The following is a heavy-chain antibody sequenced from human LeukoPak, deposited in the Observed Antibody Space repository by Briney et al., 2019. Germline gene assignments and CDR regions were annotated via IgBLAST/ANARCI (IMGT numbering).Heavy chain of an antibody. J-gene: IGHJ4*02. CDR3: AKDPLPYDFWSGYWKDY. CDR2: ISGSGGST. CDR1: GFTFSSYA. Sequence: GGSLRLSCAASGFTFSSYAMSWVRQALGKGLEWVSAISGSGGSTYYADSVKGRSTISRDNSKNTLYLQMNSLRAEDTAVYYCAKDPLPYDFWSGYWKDYWGQGTLVTVSS. V-gene: IGHV3-23*01. D-gene: IGHD3-3*01.